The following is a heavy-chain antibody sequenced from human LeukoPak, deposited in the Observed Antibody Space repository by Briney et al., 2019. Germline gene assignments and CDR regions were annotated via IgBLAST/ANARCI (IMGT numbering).Heavy chain of an antibody. CDR3: ARVPYSGYDSEDWFDP. V-gene: IGHV1-2*02. D-gene: IGHD5-12*01. CDR2: INPNSGGT. CDR1: GYTFTGYY. J-gene: IGHJ5*02. Sequence: GASVKVSCKASGYTFTGYYMHWVRQAPGQGLEWMGWINPNSGGTNYAQKFQGRVTMTRDTSISTAYMELSRLRSDDTAVYYCARVPYSGYDSEDWFDPWGQGTLVTVSS.